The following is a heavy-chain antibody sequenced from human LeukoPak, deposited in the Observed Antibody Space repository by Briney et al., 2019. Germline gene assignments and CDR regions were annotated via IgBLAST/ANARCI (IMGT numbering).Heavy chain of an antibody. Sequence: GGSLRLSCAASGFSFSGSGMHWVRQSPGKGPEWVAFIRYEESVKSYANSVKGRFTGSRDNSKNTLFLQMNNLRAEDTAVYYCARDLPGGAKAFNIWGLGTMVIVSS. V-gene: IGHV3-30*02. CDR2: IRYEESVK. CDR3: ARDLPGGAKAFNI. D-gene: IGHD3-16*01. CDR1: GFSFSGSG. J-gene: IGHJ3*02.